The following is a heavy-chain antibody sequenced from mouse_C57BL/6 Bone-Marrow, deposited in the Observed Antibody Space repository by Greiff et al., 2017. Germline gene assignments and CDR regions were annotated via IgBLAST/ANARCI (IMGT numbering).Heavy chain of an antibody. D-gene: IGHD1-1*01. CDR2: IDPPDSYT. CDR3: AIEDLNYYGSSPAWFAY. Sequence: VQLQQPGAELVLPGASVKLSCKASGYTFTSYWMHWVKQRPGPGLAWLGEIDPPDSYTNSNQKFKGKSTLPVDKSSRTADMQLSSLTSEDSAVYDGAIEDLNYYGSSPAWFAYWGQGTLVTVSA. J-gene: IGHJ3*01. V-gene: IGHV1-69*01. CDR1: GYTFTSYW.